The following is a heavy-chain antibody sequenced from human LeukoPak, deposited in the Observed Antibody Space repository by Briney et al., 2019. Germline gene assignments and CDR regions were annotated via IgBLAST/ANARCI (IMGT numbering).Heavy chain of an antibody. D-gene: IGHD6-19*01. Sequence: PGGSLRLSGAASGFTFSSYAMSWVRQAPGKGLEWVSAISGSGGSTYYADSVKGRFTISRDNSKNTLYLQMNSLRAEDTAVYYCAKKAAVAGLRGYFQHWGQGTLVTVSS. CDR2: ISGSGGST. J-gene: IGHJ1*01. V-gene: IGHV3-23*01. CDR3: AKKAAVAGLRGYFQH. CDR1: GFTFSSYA.